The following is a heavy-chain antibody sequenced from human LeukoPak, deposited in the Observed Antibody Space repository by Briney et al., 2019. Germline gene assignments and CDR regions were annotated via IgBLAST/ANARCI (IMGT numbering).Heavy chain of an antibody. J-gene: IGHJ4*02. CDR2: ISGSGGST. Sequence: GGSLRLSCAASGFTFSSYAMSWVRQAPGKGLEWVSAISGSGGSTYYADSVKGRFTISRDNSKNTLYLQMNSLRAEDTAVYYCAKVEDIVVVVAALDYWGQGTLVTVSS. CDR3: AKVEDIVVVVAALDY. D-gene: IGHD2-15*01. V-gene: IGHV3-23*01. CDR1: GFTFSSYA.